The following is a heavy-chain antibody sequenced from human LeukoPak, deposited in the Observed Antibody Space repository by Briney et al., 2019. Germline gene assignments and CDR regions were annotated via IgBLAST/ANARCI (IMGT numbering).Heavy chain of an antibody. J-gene: IGHJ6*02. CDR1: GYTFTGYY. CDR3: ASVAGVPAARGPSIDYYYYGMDV. Sequence: GASVKVSCKASGYTFTGYYMHWVRQAPGQGLEWMGWINPNSGGTNYAQKFQGRVTMTRDTSISTAYMELSRLRSDDTAVYYCASVAGVPAARGPSIDYYYYGMDVWGQGTTVTVSS. CDR2: INPNSGGT. V-gene: IGHV1-2*02. D-gene: IGHD2-2*01.